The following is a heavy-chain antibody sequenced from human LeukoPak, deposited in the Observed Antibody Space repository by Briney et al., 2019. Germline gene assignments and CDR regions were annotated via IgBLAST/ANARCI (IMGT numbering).Heavy chain of an antibody. D-gene: IGHD5-24*01. Sequence: PSQTLSLTCTVSGGSISSDDYYWSWIRQPPGKGLEWIGHIHYSGSTYYNPSLKSRVAISLDTSENQFSLKLSSMTAADTAVYFCAREMATTSSFDDWGQGALVTVSS. J-gene: IGHJ4*02. V-gene: IGHV4-30-4*01. CDR1: GGSISSDDYY. CDR3: AREMATTSSFDD. CDR2: IHYSGST.